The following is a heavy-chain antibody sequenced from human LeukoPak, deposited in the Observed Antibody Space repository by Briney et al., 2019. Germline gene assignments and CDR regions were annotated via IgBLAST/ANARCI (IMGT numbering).Heavy chain of an antibody. V-gene: IGHV1-3*01. CDR2: INAGNGNT. J-gene: IGHJ4*02. CDR3: ARDSDSSGWSWVY. Sequence: RASVKVSCKASGYRFTTDMYTIHWMRQAPGHRLEWMRWINAGNGNTKYSQKFQGRVTITGDTSASTVYMELSSLIFEDTAVYYCARDSDSSGWSWVYWGQGTLVTVSS. CDR1: GYRFTTDMYT. D-gene: IGHD6-19*01.